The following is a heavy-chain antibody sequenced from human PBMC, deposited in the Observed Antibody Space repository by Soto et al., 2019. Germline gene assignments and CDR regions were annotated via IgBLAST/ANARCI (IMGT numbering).Heavy chain of an antibody. Sequence: GGSLRLSCAASGFTFSSYAMSWVRQAPGKGLEWVSAISGSGGSTYYADSVKGRFTISRDKSKNTPYLQMNSLRAEDTAVYYCAKDPRGNSSPEESDYWGQGTLVTVSS. CDR1: GFTFSSYA. D-gene: IGHD6-13*01. CDR2: ISGSGGST. J-gene: IGHJ4*02. V-gene: IGHV3-23*01. CDR3: AKDPRGNSSPEESDY.